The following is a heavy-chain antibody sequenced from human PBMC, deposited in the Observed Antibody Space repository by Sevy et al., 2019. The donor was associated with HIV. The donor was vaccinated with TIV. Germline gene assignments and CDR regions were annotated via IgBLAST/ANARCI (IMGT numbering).Heavy chain of an antibody. Sequence: GGSLRLSCGASGFTFNTYTFNWVRQAPGKGLECVSSISRTSTYIYYADSVRGRFTISRDNAKNSLYLQMNNLRAEDTAIYYCARDGGATDYGMDVWGLGTTVTVSS. CDR3: ARDGGATDYGMDV. CDR2: ISRTSTYI. CDR1: GFTFNTYT. V-gene: IGHV3-21*01. D-gene: IGHD1-26*01. J-gene: IGHJ6*02.